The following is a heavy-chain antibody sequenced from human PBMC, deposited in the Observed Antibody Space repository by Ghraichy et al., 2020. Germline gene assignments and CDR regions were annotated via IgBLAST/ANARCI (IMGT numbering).Heavy chain of an antibody. J-gene: IGHJ4*02. D-gene: IGHD2-2*01. CDR3: ARGAPMDYATDY. CDR2: INRDGSTS. CDR1: GFTFSSFY. Sequence: LSLTCAASGFTFSSFYMHWVRQAPGQGLVWVSRINRDGSTSNYADSVKGRFTISRDNAKNTLHLQMNSLRADDTAVYFCARGAPMDYATDYWGQGTLVTVSS. V-gene: IGHV3-74*01.